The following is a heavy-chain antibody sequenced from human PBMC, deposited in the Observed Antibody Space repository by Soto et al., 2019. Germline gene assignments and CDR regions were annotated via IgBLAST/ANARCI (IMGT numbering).Heavy chain of an antibody. V-gene: IGHV1-46*03. J-gene: IGHJ6*02. Sequence: QVQLVQSGAEVKKPGASVKVSCKASGYTFTSYYMHWVRQAPGQGLEWMGIINPSGGSTSYAQKCQGRGTMTRDTSTSTVYMELSSLRSEDSAVYYCSREMSIAAAGYYYYYGMDVWGQGTTVTVS. CDR1: GYTFTSYY. CDR2: INPSGGST. CDR3: SREMSIAAAGYYYYYGMDV. D-gene: IGHD6-13*01.